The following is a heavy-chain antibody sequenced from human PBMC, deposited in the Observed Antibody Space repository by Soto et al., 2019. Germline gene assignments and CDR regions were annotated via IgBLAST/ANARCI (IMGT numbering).Heavy chain of an antibody. CDR3: TTEFVQNWFDP. CDR1: GFTFSNAW. CDR2: IKSKTDGGTT. Sequence: GGSLRLSCAASGFTFSNAWMSWVRQAPGKGLEWVGRIKSKTDGGTTDYAAPVKGRFTISRDDSKSTLYLQMNSLKTEDTAVYYCTTEFVQNWFDPWGQGTLVTVSS. J-gene: IGHJ5*02. D-gene: IGHD1-1*01. V-gene: IGHV3-15*01.